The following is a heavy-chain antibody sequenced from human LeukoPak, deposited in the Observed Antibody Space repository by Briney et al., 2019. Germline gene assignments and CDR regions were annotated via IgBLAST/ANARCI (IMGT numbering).Heavy chain of an antibody. Sequence: PSETLSLTCTVSGGSISSYYWSWIRQPPGKGLEWIGYIYYSGSTNYNPSLKSRVTISVDTSKNQFSLKLSSVTAADTAVYYCARHERNWNNGGYRGQGTLVTVSS. CDR1: GGSISSYY. D-gene: IGHD1/OR15-1a*01. V-gene: IGHV4-59*01. J-gene: IGHJ4*02. CDR3: ARHERNWNNGGY. CDR2: IYYSGST.